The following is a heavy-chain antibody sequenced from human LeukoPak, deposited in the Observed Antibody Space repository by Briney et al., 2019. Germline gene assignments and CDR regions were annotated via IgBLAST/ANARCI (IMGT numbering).Heavy chain of an antibody. D-gene: IGHD3-3*01. V-gene: IGHV3-7*01. J-gene: IGHJ4*02. CDR3: ARAGAGYYDFWSGYYTAYYFDY. CDR1: GFTFSSYW. Sequence: GGSLRLSCAASGFTFSSYWMSWVRQAPGKGLEWVANIKQDGSEKCYVDSVKGRFTISRDNAKNSLYLQMNSLRAEDTAVYYCARAGAGYYDFWSGYYTAYYFDYWGQGTLVTVSS. CDR2: IKQDGSEK.